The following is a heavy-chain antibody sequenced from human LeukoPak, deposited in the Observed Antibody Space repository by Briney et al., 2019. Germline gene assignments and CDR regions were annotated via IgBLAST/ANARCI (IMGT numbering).Heavy chain of an antibody. D-gene: IGHD5-12*01. CDR1: GGSISSGTYY. Sequence: SQTLSLTCTVSGGSISSGTYYWSWVRQPAGTGLEWIGRIYSSGSTNYNPSLKSRVTISVDPSKNQFSLKLSSVTAADTAVYYCARDLLHRGYAFDIWGQGTMVTVSS. CDR2: IYSSGST. CDR3: ARDLLHRGYAFDI. V-gene: IGHV4-61*02. J-gene: IGHJ3*02.